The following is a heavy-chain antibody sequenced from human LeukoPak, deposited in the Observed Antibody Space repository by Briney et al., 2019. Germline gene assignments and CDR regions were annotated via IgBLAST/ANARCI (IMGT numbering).Heavy chain of an antibody. Sequence: SETLSLTCTVSGGSISSYYWSWIRQPPGKGLEWIGYIYYSGSTNYNPSLKSRVTISVDTSKNLFPLKLSSVTAADTAVYYCARGAWKFDFWGQGTLVTVSS. D-gene: IGHD1-1*01. J-gene: IGHJ4*02. CDR3: ARGAWKFDF. CDR2: IYYSGST. V-gene: IGHV4-59*01. CDR1: GGSISSYY.